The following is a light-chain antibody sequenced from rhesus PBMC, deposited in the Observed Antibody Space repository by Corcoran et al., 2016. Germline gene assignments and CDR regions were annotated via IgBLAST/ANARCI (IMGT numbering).Light chain of an antibody. V-gene: IGKV1-41*01. CDR2: SAS. Sequence: DIQMTQSPSSLSASVGDRVTITCRASQSISNYLNWYQQEPGKAPKLLIYSASSLQSGVPSRFSGSGSGTEITLTISSLQPEDFATYYCQQFKNYLYSFGQGTKVEIK. CDR1: QSISNY. CDR3: QQFKNYLYS. J-gene: IGKJ2*01.